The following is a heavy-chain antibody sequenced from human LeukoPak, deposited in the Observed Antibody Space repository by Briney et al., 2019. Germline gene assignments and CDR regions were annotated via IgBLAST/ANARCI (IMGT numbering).Heavy chain of an antibody. J-gene: IGHJ6*03. CDR2: IYYSGST. D-gene: IGHD1/OR15-1a*01. CDR1: GGSISSYY. Sequence: SETLSLTCTVSGGSISSYYWSWIRQPPGKGLEWIGYIYYSGSTNYNPSLKSRVTISVNTSENHFSLSLSYVTAADTAVYYCARSVGREQLVWDYYYYYMDVWGKGTTVSVSS. CDR3: ARSVGREQLVWDYYYYYMDV. V-gene: IGHV4-59*12.